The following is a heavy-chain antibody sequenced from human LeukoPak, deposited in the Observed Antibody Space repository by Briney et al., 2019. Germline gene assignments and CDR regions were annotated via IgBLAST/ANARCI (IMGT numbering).Heavy chain of an antibody. CDR2: INHSGST. CDR1: GGSFSGYY. J-gene: IGHJ6*02. Sequence: SETLSLPCAVYGGSFSGYYWSWIRQPPGKGLEGIGEINHSGSTNYNPSLKSRVTISVDTSKNQFSLKLSSVTAADTAVYYCAAHNYYYYGMDVWGQGTTVTVSS. CDR3: AAHNYYYYGMDV. V-gene: IGHV4-34*01.